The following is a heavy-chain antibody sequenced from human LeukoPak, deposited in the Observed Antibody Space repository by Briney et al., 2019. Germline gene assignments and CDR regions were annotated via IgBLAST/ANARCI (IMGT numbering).Heavy chain of an antibody. CDR2: IFYSGST. V-gene: IGHV4-59*01. Sequence: SETLSLTCAVSGGSISIYYWSWIRQPPGEGLEWIGYIFYSGSTNYNPSFKSRVTISVDSSRNQFSLKMNSVTTADTAVYYCARHLATATSAVDSWGRGTLVTVSS. CDR1: GGSISIYY. D-gene: IGHD1-26*01. J-gene: IGHJ4*02. CDR3: ARHLATATSAVDS.